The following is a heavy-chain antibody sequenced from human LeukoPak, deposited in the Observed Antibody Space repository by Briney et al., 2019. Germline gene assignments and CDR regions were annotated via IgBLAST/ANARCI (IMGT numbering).Heavy chain of an antibody. D-gene: IGHD4-11*01. CDR2: IKQDRSEK. V-gene: IGHV3-7*01. CDR1: GFTFTNYW. CDR3: ARDRVTTSSWPRVEYYYMDV. Sequence: GGSLRLSCAASGFTFTNYWMSWVRQAPGKGLELVANIKQDRSEKYYVDSVKGRFTISRDNARNSLYLQMNSLRAEDTAVYYCARDRVTTSSWPRVEYYYMDVWGKGTTVTISS. J-gene: IGHJ6*03.